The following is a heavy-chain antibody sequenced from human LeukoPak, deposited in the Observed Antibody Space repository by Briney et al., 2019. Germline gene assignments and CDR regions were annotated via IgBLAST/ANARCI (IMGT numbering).Heavy chain of an antibody. V-gene: IGHV1-2*02. D-gene: IGHD1-20*01. J-gene: IGHJ5*02. CDR2: INPNSGGT. Sequence: ASVKVSCKASGYSFTTYGISWVRQAPGQGLEWMGWINPNSGGTNYAQKFQGRVTMTRDTSISTAYMELSRLRSDDTAVYYCARVNWNQGFDPWGQGTLVTVSS. CDR3: ARVNWNQGFDP. CDR1: GYSFTTYG.